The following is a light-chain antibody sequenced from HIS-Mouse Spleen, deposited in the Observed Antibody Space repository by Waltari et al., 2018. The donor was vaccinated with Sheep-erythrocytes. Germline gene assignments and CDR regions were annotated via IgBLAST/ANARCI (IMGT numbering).Light chain of an antibody. J-gene: IGKJ1*01. V-gene: IGKV2-28*01. Sequence: DIVMNQSPLSLPVTLGEPASISRRSSQSLLHSNVYNYLDCYLQRPGQSPQLLIYLGSNRASGVPNRFSGSGSGTDFTLKISRVEAEDVGVYYCMQALQTPRTFGQGTKVEIK. CDR2: LGS. CDR3: MQALQTPRT. CDR1: QSLLHSNVYNY.